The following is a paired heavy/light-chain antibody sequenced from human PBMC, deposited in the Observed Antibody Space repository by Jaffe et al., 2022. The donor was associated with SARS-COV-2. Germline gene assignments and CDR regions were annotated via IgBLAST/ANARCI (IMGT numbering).Heavy chain of an antibody. CDR3: AREGPEVVISGAQFGGIMRGLKFHSSYGGLDV. CDR2: IREDGGEA. J-gene: IGHJ6*02. CDR1: GFTFSTFW. D-gene: IGHD2-21*01. Sequence: VESGGGLVQPGGSLRLSCAASGFTFSTFWMHWVRQAPGKGLEWVASIREDGGEAHYVDSVKGRFTISRDNAQNSMFLQMRSLRSDDTAVYYCAREGPEVVISGAQFGGIMRGLKFHSSYGGLDVWGQGTTVTVSS. V-gene: IGHV3-7*01.
Light chain of an antibody. Sequence: DIQMTQSPSPLSASVGDRVIIPCRASQSIGTSLNWFQQKPGKAPQLLIYDASTLQGGVPSRFSGSGSGTDFTLTINGLQAEDFATYYCQQTHSYPRTFGPGTILDIK. CDR3: QQTHSYPRT. J-gene: IGKJ2*01. CDR2: DAS. CDR1: QSIGTS. V-gene: IGKV1-39*01.